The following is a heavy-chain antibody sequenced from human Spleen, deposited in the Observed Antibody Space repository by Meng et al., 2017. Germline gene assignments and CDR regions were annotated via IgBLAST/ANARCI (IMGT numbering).Heavy chain of an antibody. V-gene: IGHV4-4*02. D-gene: IGHD2-21*01. CDR3: VRNEGYSFGA. CDR2: ISQGSGRT. J-gene: IGHJ5*02. Sequence: QVQLHEWGAGLLKPSETLALTGAVSGASISSRDWWSWVRQPPGKGLEWIGEISQGSGRTNYNPSLKSRVTISLDKSKNQFSLNVNSVTAADTAVYYCVRNEGYSFGAWGQGTLVTVSS. CDR1: GASISSRDW.